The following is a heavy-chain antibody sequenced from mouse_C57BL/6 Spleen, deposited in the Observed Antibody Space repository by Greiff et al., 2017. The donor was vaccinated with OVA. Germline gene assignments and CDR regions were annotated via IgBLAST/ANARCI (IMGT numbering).Heavy chain of an antibody. J-gene: IGHJ2*01. Sequence: VHVKQSGPELVKPGASVKISCKASGYSFTGYYMNWVKQSPEKSLEWIGEINPSTGGTTYNQKFKAKATLTVDKSSSTAYMQLKSLTSEDSAVYYCARAPYDYSDYWGQGTTLTVSS. V-gene: IGHV1-42*01. D-gene: IGHD2-3*01. CDR1: GYSFTGYY. CDR2: INPSTGGT. CDR3: ARAPYDYSDY.